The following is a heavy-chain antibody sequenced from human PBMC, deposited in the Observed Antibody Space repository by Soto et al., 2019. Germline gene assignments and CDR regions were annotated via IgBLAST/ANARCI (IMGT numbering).Heavy chain of an antibody. D-gene: IGHD6-19*01. CDR2: IYYSGST. Sequence: SETLSLTCTVSGGSISSYYWSWIRQPPGKGLEWIGYIYYSGSTNYNPSLKSRVTISVDTSKNQFSLKLSSVTAADTAVYYCARFLGIAVAGQYYYYGMDVWGQGTTVTVSS. CDR3: ARFLGIAVAGQYYYYGMDV. CDR1: GGSISSYY. V-gene: IGHV4-59*08. J-gene: IGHJ6*02.